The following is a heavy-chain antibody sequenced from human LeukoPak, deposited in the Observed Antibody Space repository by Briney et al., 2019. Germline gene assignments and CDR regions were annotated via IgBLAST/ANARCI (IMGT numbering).Heavy chain of an antibody. CDR3: ARYCTSASCTVPDSYYGMDV. CDR2: VTSSGGTT. Sequence: PGGSLRLSCVASGFTFNTYAMSWVRQAPGKGLEWVSAVTSSGGTTFYSDSVKGRFTVTRDNSKNALYLQMDTLRAEDTAIYYCARYCTSASCTVPDSYYGMDVWGRGTTVTVSS. D-gene: IGHD2-2*01. V-gene: IGHV3-23*01. CDR1: GFTFNTYA. J-gene: IGHJ6*02.